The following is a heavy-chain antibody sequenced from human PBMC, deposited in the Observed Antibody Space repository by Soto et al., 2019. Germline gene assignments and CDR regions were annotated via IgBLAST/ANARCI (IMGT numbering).Heavy chain of an antibody. CDR1: GFTFSSYD. Sequence: GGSLRLSCAASGFTFSSYDMHWVRQATGKGLEWVSAIGTAGDTYYPGSVKGRFTISRENAKNSLYLQMNSLRAEDTAVYYCARDILASSDGYNSYYYYGMDVWGQGTTVTVSS. D-gene: IGHD5-12*01. V-gene: IGHV3-13*01. CDR2: IGTAGDT. J-gene: IGHJ6*02. CDR3: ARDILASSDGYNSYYYYGMDV.